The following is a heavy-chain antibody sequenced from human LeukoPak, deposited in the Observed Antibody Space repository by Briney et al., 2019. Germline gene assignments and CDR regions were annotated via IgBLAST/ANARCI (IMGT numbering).Heavy chain of an antibody. CDR2: INPSCGST. CDR3: ARDHSGSGYRYDI. J-gene: IGHJ3*02. V-gene: IGHV1-46*01. Sequence: ASVKVSCKASGYTFTGYYMHWVRQAPGQGLEWMGIINPSCGSTSYAQKFQGRVTMTRDTSTSTVYMELSSLRSEDTAVYYCARDHSGSGYRYDIWGQGTMVTVSS. D-gene: IGHD3-3*01. CDR1: GYTFTGYY.